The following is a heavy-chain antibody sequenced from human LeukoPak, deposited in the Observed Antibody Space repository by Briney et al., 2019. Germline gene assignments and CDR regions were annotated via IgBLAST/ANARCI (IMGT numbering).Heavy chain of an antibody. CDR1: GDSITGYY. D-gene: IGHD3/OR15-3a*01. J-gene: IGHJ3*02. Sequence: SETLSLTCSVSGDSITGYYWGWIRQPPGKGLEWIGNIYYTGNTYYNSSLKSRVTISLDTSKNQFSLTVISMTAADTAAYYCTKSDDYGLIRICGRGTMVTVSS. CDR2: IYYTGNT. V-gene: IGHV4-39*07. CDR3: TKSDDYGLIRI.